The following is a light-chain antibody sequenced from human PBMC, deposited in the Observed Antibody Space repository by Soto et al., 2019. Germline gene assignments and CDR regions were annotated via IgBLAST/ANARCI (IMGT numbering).Light chain of an antibody. CDR3: QQYNSYWGT. CDR2: DAS. CDR1: QSISNW. J-gene: IGKJ1*01. V-gene: IGKV1-5*01. Sequence: DIQMTQSPSTLSASVGDRVTITCRASQSISNWLAWYQQKQGKAPRLLIYDASSLESGVASRFSGSGSGTEFTLTISSLQPDDFATYYCQQYNSYWGTFGQGTKVDIK.